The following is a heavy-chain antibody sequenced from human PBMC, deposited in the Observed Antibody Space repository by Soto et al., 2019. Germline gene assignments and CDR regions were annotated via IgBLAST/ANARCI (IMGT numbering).Heavy chain of an antibody. J-gene: IGHJ6*02. D-gene: IGHD1-1*01. CDR2: ISAYNGNT. CDR3: ARAFFRVHYYYYGMDV. CDR1: GYTFTSYG. Sequence: ASVKVSCKASGYTFTSYGISWVRQAPGQGLEWMGWISAYNGNTNYAQKLQGRVTMTTDTSTSTAYMELRSLRSDDTAVYYRARAFFRVHYYYYGMDVRGQGNTVTVSS. V-gene: IGHV1-18*01.